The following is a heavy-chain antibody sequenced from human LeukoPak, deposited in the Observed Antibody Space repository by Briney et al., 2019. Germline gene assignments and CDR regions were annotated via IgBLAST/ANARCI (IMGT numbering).Heavy chain of an antibody. D-gene: IGHD2-8*02. CDR1: GYSFTSHY. J-gene: IGHJ4*02. V-gene: IGHV1-2*02. Sequence: GASVKVSCKASGYSFTSHYMHRVRQAPGQGLEWMGWINPNSGGTNYAQKFQGRVTMTRDTSISTAYMEPSRLRSDDTAVYYCARSGPYGWYYFDYWGQGTLVTVSS. CDR2: INPNSGGT. CDR3: ARSGPYGWYYFDY.